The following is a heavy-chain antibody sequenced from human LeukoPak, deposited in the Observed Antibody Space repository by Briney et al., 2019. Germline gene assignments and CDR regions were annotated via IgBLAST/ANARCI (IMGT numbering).Heavy chain of an antibody. D-gene: IGHD3-10*01. CDR3: AREGGSGSYGYDY. J-gene: IGHJ4*02. CDR1: GFTVSTNY. V-gene: IGHV3-66*02. Sequence: GGSLRLSCAASGFTVSTNYISWVRQAPGKGLEWVSVIYSARSTYYADSVKGRFTISRDNSQNTVYLQMNSLRPDDTAVYYCAREGGSGSYGYDYWGQGTLVTVSS. CDR2: IYSARST.